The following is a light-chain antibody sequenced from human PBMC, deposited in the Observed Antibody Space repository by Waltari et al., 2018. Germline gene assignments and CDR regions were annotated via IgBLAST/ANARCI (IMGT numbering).Light chain of an antibody. CDR2: KAS. Sequence: DIQMTQSPSTVSASVGDRVPITCRASQSISSWLAWYQQKPGKAPKLLISKASALESGVPSRFSGSGSATDFTLTISSLQPDDFATYYCQQYNTFPWTFGQGTKVEI. V-gene: IGKV1-5*03. J-gene: IGKJ1*01. CDR3: QQYNTFPWT. CDR1: QSISSW.